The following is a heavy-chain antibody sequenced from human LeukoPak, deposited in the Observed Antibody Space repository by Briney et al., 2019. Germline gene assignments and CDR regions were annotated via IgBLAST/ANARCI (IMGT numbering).Heavy chain of an antibody. CDR3: AKDGYYYGSGSFEYYFDY. V-gene: IGHV3-23*01. D-gene: IGHD3-10*01. Sequence: PGGSLRLSCAASGFTFSSYGMSWVRQAPGKGLEWVSGISGGGVSTYYADSVKGRFTISRDNSKNTLYLQMNSLRAEDTAVYYCAKDGYYYGSGSFEYYFDYWGQGTLVTVSS. CDR2: ISGGGVST. CDR1: GFTFSSYG. J-gene: IGHJ4*02.